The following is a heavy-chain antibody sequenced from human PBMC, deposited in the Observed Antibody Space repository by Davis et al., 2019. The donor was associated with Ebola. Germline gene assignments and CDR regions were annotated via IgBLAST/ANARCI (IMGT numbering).Heavy chain of an antibody. Sequence: AASVKVSCKASGYTFTGYYMHWVRQAPGQGLEWMGRINPNSGGTNYAQKFQGRVTITRDTSASTAYMELSSLRSEDTAVYYCARGPRITIFGVVIISPYYFDYWGQGTLVTVSS. V-gene: IGHV1-2*06. D-gene: IGHD3-3*01. CDR2: INPNSGGT. J-gene: IGHJ4*02. CDR1: GYTFTGYY. CDR3: ARGPRITIFGVVIISPYYFDY.